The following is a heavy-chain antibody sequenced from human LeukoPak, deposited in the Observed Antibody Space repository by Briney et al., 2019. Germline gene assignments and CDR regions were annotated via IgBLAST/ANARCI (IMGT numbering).Heavy chain of an antibody. CDR1: GFSFSDYS. CDR2: RSSSSYT. D-gene: IGHD5-18*01. V-gene: IGHV3-11*05. Sequence: GGSLRLSCAASGFSFSDYSMSWIRQAPWKDLECISYRSSSSYTNYADSVKGRFTISRDNSKNTLYLQMNSLRAEDTAVYYCAKDGNTAMGNWGQGTLVTVSS. CDR3: AKDGNTAMGN. J-gene: IGHJ4*02.